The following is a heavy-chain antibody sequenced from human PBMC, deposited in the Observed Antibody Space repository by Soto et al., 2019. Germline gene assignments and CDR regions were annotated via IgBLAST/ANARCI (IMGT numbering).Heavy chain of an antibody. J-gene: IGHJ6*03. V-gene: IGHV6-1*01. CDR1: GDSVSSNSAA. CDR2: TYYRSKWYI. Sequence: SQTLSLTCDISGDSVSSNSAAWNWIRQTPSRGLEWLGRTYYRSKWYINYAVSVKSRITVNPDTSKNQFSLQLNSVTPEDTAVYYCARGSWDDVTGHYYMDVWGKGTAVTVSS. CDR3: ARGSWDDVTGHYYMDV. D-gene: IGHD1-1*01.